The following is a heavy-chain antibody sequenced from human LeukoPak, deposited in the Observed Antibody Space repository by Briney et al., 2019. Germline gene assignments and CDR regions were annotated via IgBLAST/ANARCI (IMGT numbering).Heavy chain of an antibody. CDR2: VSAYNGNT. J-gene: IGHJ5*02. V-gene: IGHV1-18*01. D-gene: IGHD3-3*01. CDR3: ARGRGITIFGVVINNWFDP. Sequence: ASVKVSCKASGYTFTSYGISWVRQAPGQGLEWMGWVSAYNGNTNYAQKLQGRVTMTTDTSTSTAYMGLRSLRSDDTAVYYCARGRGITIFGVVINNWFDPWGQGTLVTVSS. CDR1: GYTFTSYG.